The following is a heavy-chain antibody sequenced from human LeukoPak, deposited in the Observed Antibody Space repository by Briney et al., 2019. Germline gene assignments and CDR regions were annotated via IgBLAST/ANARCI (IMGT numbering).Heavy chain of an antibody. V-gene: IGHV4-59*11. CDR3: ARTYYCSSTSCYTAYYFDY. J-gene: IGHJ4*02. CDR1: GASIRSHY. CDR2: IYHIGNT. D-gene: IGHD2-2*02. Sequence: SETLSLTCTVSGASIRSHYWSWIRQPPGKGLEWIGYIYHIGNTNYNPSLKSRLTISVDTSKNQFSLKLSSVTAADTAVYYCARTYYCSSTSCYTAYYFDYWGQGTLVTVSS.